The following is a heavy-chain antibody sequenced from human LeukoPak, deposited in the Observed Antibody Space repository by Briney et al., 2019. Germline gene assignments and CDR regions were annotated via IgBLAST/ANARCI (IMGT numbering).Heavy chain of an antibody. J-gene: IGHJ4*02. CDR2: ISSSSSYI. V-gene: IGHV3-21*01. Sequence: PGGSLRLSCAASGFIVSGDFMNWVRQAPGKGLEWVSSISSSSSYIYYADSVKGRFTISRDNAKNSLYLQMNSLRAEDTAVYYCASPEGLDYWGQGTLVTVSS. CDR1: GFIVSGDF. CDR3: ASPEGLDY.